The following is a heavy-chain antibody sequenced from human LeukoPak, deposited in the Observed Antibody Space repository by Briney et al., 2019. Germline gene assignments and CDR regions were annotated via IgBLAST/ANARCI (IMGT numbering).Heavy chain of an antibody. CDR3: ARVTPPLLGYCSGGSCYADY. D-gene: IGHD2-15*01. V-gene: IGHV3-21*01. Sequence: GGSLRLSCAASGFTFSSYSMNWVRQAPGKGLEWVSSISSSSSYIYYADSVKGRFTISRDNAKNSLYLQMNSLRAEDTAVYYCARVTPPLLGYCSGGSCYADYWGQGTLVTVSS. CDR1: GFTFSSYS. CDR2: ISSSSSYI. J-gene: IGHJ4*02.